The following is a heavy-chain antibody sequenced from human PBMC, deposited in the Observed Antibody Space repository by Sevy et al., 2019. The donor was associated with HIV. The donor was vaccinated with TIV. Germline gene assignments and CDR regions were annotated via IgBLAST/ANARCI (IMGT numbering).Heavy chain of an antibody. J-gene: IGHJ5*02. V-gene: IGHV4-59*01. Sequence: SETLSLTCTVSGGSMSSYYWSWIRQPPGKGLEWIGYIYYSGSTNYNPALKSRVTISVDTSKNQFSLKLSSVTAADTAVYYCARDLGSWGPAGFDPWGQGTLVTVSS. CDR1: GGSMSSYY. D-gene: IGHD6-13*01. CDR3: ARDLGSWGPAGFDP. CDR2: IYYSGST.